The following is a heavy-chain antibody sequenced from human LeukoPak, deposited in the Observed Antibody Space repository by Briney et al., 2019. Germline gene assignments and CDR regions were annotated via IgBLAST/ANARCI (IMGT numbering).Heavy chain of an antibody. CDR2: IQEDGKKE. CDR3: AKDIVGGGDDY. Sequence: GGALRLSCATAGFTLSTYSMHWGRQAPGEGVEWVANIQEDGKKENYVDSVRGRFTISRDNAKNSIYLQMNSLRVEDTAVYYCAKDIVGGGDDYWGQGTLVIVSS. V-gene: IGHV3-7*01. D-gene: IGHD2-21*02. CDR1: GFTLSTYS. J-gene: IGHJ4*02.